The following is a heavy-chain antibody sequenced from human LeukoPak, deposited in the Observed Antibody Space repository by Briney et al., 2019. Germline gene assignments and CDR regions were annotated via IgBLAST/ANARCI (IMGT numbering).Heavy chain of an antibody. CDR2: TSSSGSGGNT. CDR1: GVTLSNYA. J-gene: IGHJ2*01. CDR3: AKDRTVGASYWYFDL. V-gene: IGHV3-23*01. D-gene: IGHD1-26*01. Sequence: PTGGSLRLSCVASGVTLSNYAMSWARQAPGKGLEWVSGTSSSGSGGNTYYADSVKGRFTISRDSSRNTLFLHMNTLRAEDTAIYYCAKDRTVGASYWYFDLWGRGTLVTVSS.